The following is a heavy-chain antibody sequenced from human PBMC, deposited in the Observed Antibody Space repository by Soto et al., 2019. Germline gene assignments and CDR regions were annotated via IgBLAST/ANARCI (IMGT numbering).Heavy chain of an antibody. J-gene: IGHJ5*02. CDR3: AKDPKYYDFWSGYYSNWFDP. CDR2: ISGSGGST. CDR1: GFTFSSYA. D-gene: IGHD3-3*01. Sequence: GGSLRLSCAASGFTFSSYAMSWVRQAPGKGLEWVSAISGSGGSTYYADSVKGRFTISRDNSKNTLYLQMNSLRAEDTAVYYCAKDPKYYDFWSGYYSNWFDPWGQGTLVTVSS. V-gene: IGHV3-23*01.